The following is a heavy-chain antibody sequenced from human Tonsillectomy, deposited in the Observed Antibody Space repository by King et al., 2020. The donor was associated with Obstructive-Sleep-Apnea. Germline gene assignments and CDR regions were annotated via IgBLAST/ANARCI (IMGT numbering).Heavy chain of an antibody. V-gene: IGHV3-30*18. CDR2: TSYDGSNK. CDR3: AKVGGPWVTTTAPFDY. J-gene: IGHJ4*02. CDR1: GFTFSSYG. D-gene: IGHD4-17*01. Sequence: VQLVESGGGVVQPGRSLRLSCAASGFTFSSYGMHWVRQAPGKGLEWVSVTSYDGSNKYYADSVKGRFSISRDNSKNTLFLQMNSLRAEDTAVYYCAKVGGPWVTTTAPFDYWGQGTLVTVSS.